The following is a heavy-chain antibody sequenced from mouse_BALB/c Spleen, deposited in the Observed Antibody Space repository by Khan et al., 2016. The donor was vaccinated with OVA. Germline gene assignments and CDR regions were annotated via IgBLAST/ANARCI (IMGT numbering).Heavy chain of an antibody. J-gene: IGHJ1*01. V-gene: IGHV1-61*01. Sequence: VQLQQSGAELVRPGASVKLSCKASGYTFTSYWMNWVKQRPGQGLEWIGMIDPSDSETHYNQMFKDKATLTVDKSSSTAYMQLSSLTYEDSAVYYCARGDGNSLYWYFDVWGAGTTVTVSS. CDR2: IDPSDSET. D-gene: IGHD2-1*01. CDR1: GYTFTSYW. CDR3: ARGDGNSLYWYFDV.